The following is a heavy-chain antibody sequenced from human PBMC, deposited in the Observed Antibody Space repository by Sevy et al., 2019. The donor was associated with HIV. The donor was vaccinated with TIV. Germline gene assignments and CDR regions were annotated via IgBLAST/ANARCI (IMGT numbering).Heavy chain of an antibody. CDR2: IIPIFDTA. J-gene: IGHJ4*02. CDR3: ARSISWYASFDS. V-gene: IGHV1-69*13. D-gene: IGHD6-13*01. Sequence: ASVKVSCKASGGTFSSYTITWVRQAPGQGLEWMGGIIPIFDTANYAQKFQGRVTITADESTSTAYMELSSLRSEDTAVYYCARSISWYASFDSWGQGTLVTVSS. CDR1: GGTFSSYT.